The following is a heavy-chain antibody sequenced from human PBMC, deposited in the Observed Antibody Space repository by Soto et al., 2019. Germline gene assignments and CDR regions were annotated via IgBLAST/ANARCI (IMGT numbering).Heavy chain of an antibody. CDR1: GGSISSGGYY. J-gene: IGHJ4*02. CDR2: IYYSGST. D-gene: IGHD2-2*01. CDR3: ARFSPGLTVVPAARTFDY. Sequence: SETLSLTCTVSGGSISSGGYYWSWIRQHPGKGLEWIGYIYYSGSTYYNPSLKSRVTISVDTSKNQFSLKLSSVTAADTAVYYCARFSPGLTVVPAARTFDYWGQGTLVTVSS. V-gene: IGHV4-31*03.